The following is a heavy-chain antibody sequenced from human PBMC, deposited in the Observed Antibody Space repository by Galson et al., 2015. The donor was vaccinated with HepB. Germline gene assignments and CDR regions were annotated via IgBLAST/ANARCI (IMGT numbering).Heavy chain of an antibody. CDR3: ARHKDAPAAIGRHGVSSRLNYYFDY. Sequence: ETLSLTCAVSGGSINAYYWSWIRQPPGGGLEWLGYVSSGGSGTSNPSLKSPVSISGDTSRNQLSLTLYSVTGADTAIYYCARHKDAPAAIGRHGVSSRLNYYFDYWGRGTLLTVSS. CDR1: GGSINAYY. J-gene: IGHJ4*02. V-gene: IGHV4-59*01. D-gene: IGHD2-2*01. CDR2: VSSGGSG.